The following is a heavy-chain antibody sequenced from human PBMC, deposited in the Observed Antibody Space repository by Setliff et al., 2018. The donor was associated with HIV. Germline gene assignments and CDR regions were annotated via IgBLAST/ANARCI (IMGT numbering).Heavy chain of an antibody. Sequence: SETLSLTCTVSGGSISSYYWNWIRQPPGKGLEWIGSISYSGNTYYHPSLQSRVTISLDMSKDQFSLKVKSVTAADTAIYYCARDPHYFDRSGYYSYFYFDYWGQGMLVTVSS. CDR3: ARDPHYFDRSGYYSYFYFDY. J-gene: IGHJ4*02. CDR2: ISYSGNT. V-gene: IGHV4-59*12. CDR1: GGSISSYY. D-gene: IGHD3-22*01.